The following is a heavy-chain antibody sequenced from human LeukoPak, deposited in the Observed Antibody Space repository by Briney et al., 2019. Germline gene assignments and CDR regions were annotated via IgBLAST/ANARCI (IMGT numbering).Heavy chain of an antibody. CDR1: GGSISSYY. CDR2: IYYSGST. D-gene: IGHD3-22*01. Sequence: SETLSLTCTVSGGSISSYYWSWIRQPPGKGLEWIGYIYYSGSTNYNPSLKSRVTISVDTSKNQFSLKLSSVTAADTAVYYCARLNYDSSGYGYYFDYWGQGTLVTVPS. V-gene: IGHV4-59*08. CDR3: ARLNYDSSGYGYYFDY. J-gene: IGHJ4*02.